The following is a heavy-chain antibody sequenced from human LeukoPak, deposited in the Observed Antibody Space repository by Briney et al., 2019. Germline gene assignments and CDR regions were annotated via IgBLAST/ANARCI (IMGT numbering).Heavy chain of an antibody. CDR3: ARGESGSYGTKGY. Sequence: GGSLRLSCAASGFTVSSNYMSWVRQAPGKGLECVADIKQDGSEKYYVDSVKGRFTISRDNAKNSLYLQMNSLRVEDTAVYYCARGESGSYGTKGYWGQGTLVTVSS. CDR1: GFTVSSNY. CDR2: IKQDGSEK. V-gene: IGHV3-7*01. D-gene: IGHD1-26*01. J-gene: IGHJ4*02.